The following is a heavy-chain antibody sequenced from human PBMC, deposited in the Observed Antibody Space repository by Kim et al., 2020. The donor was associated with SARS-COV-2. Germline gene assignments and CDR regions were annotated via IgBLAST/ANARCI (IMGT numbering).Heavy chain of an antibody. J-gene: IGHJ5*02. Sequence: ASVKVSCKASGYTFTSYGISWVRQAPGQGLEWMGWISAYNGNTNYAQKLQGRVTMTTDTSTSTAYMELRSLRSDDTAVYYCARVVNGDYFYNWFDPWGQGTLVTVSS. V-gene: IGHV1-18*04. D-gene: IGHD4-17*01. CDR1: GYTFTSYG. CDR3: ARVVNGDYFYNWFDP. CDR2: ISAYNGNT.